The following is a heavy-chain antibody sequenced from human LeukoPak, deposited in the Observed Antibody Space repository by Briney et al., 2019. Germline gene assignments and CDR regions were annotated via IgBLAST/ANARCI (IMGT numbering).Heavy chain of an antibody. CDR2: ISAYNGNT. V-gene: IGHV1-18*01. J-gene: IGHJ4*02. Sequence: ASVTVSCKASGYTFTSYGISWVRQAPGQGLEWMGWISAYNGNTNYAQKLQGRVTMTTDTSTSTAYMELRSLRSDDTAVYYCARMQVVVAATTADWEDYWGQGTLVTVSS. CDR1: GYTFTSYG. CDR3: ARMQVVVAATTADWEDY. D-gene: IGHD2-15*01.